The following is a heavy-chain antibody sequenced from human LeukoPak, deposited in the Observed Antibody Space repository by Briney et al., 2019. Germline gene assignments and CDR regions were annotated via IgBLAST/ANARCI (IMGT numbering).Heavy chain of an antibody. V-gene: IGHV3-30*04. CDR2: ISYDGSNK. J-gene: IGHJ6*04. CDR1: GFTFRSYA. CDR3: AELGITMIGGV. D-gene: IGHD3-10*02. Sequence: GGSLRLSCAASGFTFRSYAMHWVRQAPGKGLEWEAAISYDGSNKKYADSVKGRFTISRDNAKNSLYLQMNSLRAEDTAVYYCAELGITMIGGVWGKGTTVTISS.